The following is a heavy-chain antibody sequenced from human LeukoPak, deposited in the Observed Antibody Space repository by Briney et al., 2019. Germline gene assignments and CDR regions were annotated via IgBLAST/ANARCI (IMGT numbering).Heavy chain of an antibody. CDR2: IIPILGIA. V-gene: IGHV1-69*04. D-gene: IGHD6-6*01. Sequence: ASVKVSCKASGGTFSSYAISWVRQAPGQGLEWMGRIIPILGIANYAQKFQGRVTITADKSTSTAYMELSSLRSEDTAVYYCAGVGSSYYFDYWGQGTLVTVSS. J-gene: IGHJ4*02. CDR1: GGTFSSYA. CDR3: AGVGSSYYFDY.